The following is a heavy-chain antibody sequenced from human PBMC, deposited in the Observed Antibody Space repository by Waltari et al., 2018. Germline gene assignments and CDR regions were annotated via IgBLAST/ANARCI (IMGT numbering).Heavy chain of an antibody. CDR1: GGTFSSYA. Sequence: QVQLVQSGAEVKKPGYSVKVSCKASGGTFSSYAISWVRQAPGQGLEWMGRIIPIFGTANYAQKFQGRVTITADKSTSTAYMELSSLRSEDTAVYYCARDRDILTGYYKGFDYWGQGTLVTVSS. J-gene: IGHJ4*02. V-gene: IGHV1-69*08. CDR3: ARDRDILTGYYKGFDY. CDR2: IIPIFGTA. D-gene: IGHD3-9*01.